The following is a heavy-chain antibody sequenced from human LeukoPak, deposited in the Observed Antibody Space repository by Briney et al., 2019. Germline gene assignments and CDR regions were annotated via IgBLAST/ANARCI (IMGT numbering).Heavy chain of an antibody. CDR1: GGSISSYY. V-gene: IGHV4-4*07. J-gene: IGHJ4*02. D-gene: IGHD1-26*01. CDR3: ARDRFEVGATTYFDY. CDR2: IYTSGST. Sequence: PSETLSLTCTVSGGSISSYYWSWIRQPAGKGLEWTGRIYTSGSTNYNPSLKSRVTMSVDTSKNQFSLKLSSVTAADTAVYYCARDRFEVGATTYFDYWGQGTLVTVSS.